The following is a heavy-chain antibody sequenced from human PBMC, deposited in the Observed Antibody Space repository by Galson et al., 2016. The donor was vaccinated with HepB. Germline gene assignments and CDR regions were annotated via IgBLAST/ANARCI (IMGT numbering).Heavy chain of an antibody. Sequence: SLRLSCAASGFTFSQRGMHWVRQAPGKGLEWVAADSMDGRGKFYADSVKGRFTISRDNSNNMLFLQMDSLRPDDTAVYYCAKRHEFCPPVGCSVDYWGQGTLVSVSS. J-gene: IGHJ4*02. CDR2: DSMDGRGK. D-gene: IGHD3-10*02. CDR1: GFTFSQRG. CDR3: AKRHEFCPPVGCSVDY. V-gene: IGHV3-30*18.